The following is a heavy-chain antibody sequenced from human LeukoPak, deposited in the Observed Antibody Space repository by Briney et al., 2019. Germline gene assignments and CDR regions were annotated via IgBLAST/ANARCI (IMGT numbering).Heavy chain of an antibody. V-gene: IGHV3-30*04. D-gene: IGHD3/OR15-3a*01. CDR1: GFTFSSYA. J-gene: IGHJ4*02. CDR3: ARDSRLKWTQYYFDF. Sequence: PGTSLRLSCAASGFTFSSYAIHWVRQAPGKGLEWVAVISFDGKNKFYSDSVKGRFTISRDNSKNTLYLQMNSLKPEDTAVYFCARDSRLKWTQYYFDFWGQGTLVTVSS. CDR2: ISFDGKNK.